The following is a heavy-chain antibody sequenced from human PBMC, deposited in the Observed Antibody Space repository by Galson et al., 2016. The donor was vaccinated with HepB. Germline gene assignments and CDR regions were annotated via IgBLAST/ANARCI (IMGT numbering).Heavy chain of an antibody. V-gene: IGHV3-74*01. CDR1: GSTLSSYW. CDR2: INRDGSSA. J-gene: IGHJ4*02. Sequence: SLRLSCAASGSTLSSYWMHWVRQTPGKGLVWVSRINRDGSSANYADSVKGPFTISRDNAKNTLFLQINSLRAEDTAVYYCARGEGMYTDYWGQGTLVTVSS. D-gene: IGHD1-1*01. CDR3: ARGEGMYTDY.